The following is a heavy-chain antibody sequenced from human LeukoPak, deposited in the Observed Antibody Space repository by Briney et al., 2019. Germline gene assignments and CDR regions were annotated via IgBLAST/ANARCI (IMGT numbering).Heavy chain of an antibody. J-gene: IGHJ5*02. V-gene: IGHV3-7*01. CDR2: IKKDGSEK. CDR3: AREGIPAARDGNWFDP. CDR1: GFTFSSYW. Sequence: PGGSLRLSCAASGFTFSSYWINWVRLAPGKGLEWVANIKKDGSEKKYVDSVKGRFTISRDNAKNSLYLQMNSLRAEDTAVYYCAREGIPAARDGNWFDPWGQGTLVTVSS. D-gene: IGHD2-2*01.